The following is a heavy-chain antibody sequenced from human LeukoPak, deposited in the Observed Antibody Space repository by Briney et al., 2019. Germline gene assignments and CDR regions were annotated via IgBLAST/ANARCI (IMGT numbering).Heavy chain of an antibody. Sequence: SETLSLTYTVSGGSISSGGYYWSWIRQHPGKGLEWIGYIYYSGSTYYNPSLKSRVTISVDTSKNQFSLKLSSVTAADTAVYYCARFVRYCSGGSCYSPPIPQPDDAFDIWGQGTMVTVSS. CDR2: IYYSGST. J-gene: IGHJ3*02. D-gene: IGHD2-15*01. V-gene: IGHV4-31*03. CDR3: ARFVRYCSGGSCYSPPIPQPDDAFDI. CDR1: GGSISSGGYY.